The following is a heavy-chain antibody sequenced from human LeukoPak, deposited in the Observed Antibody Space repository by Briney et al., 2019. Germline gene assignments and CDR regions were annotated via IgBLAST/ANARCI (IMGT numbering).Heavy chain of an antibody. V-gene: IGHV1-8*03. Sequence: GASVKVSCKASGYTFTGYYMHWVRQAPGQGLEWMGWINPNSGNTGYAQKFQGRVTITRNASISTAYMELSSLRSEDTAVYYCARGQGRGWYVDYWGQGTLVTVSS. J-gene: IGHJ4*02. D-gene: IGHD6-19*01. CDR2: INPNSGNT. CDR3: ARGQGRGWYVDY. CDR1: GYTFTGYY.